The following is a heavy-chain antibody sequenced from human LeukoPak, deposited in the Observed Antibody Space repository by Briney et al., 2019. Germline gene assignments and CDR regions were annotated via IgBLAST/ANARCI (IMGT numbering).Heavy chain of an antibody. Sequence: GRSLRLSCAASGFNFGDYAMHWVRQSPGKGLEWVSGISWNSGSIGYADSVKSRFTISRDNAKNSLYLQMNSLRVEDTALYYCAKDISFDSSGNDYWGQGTLVTVSS. V-gene: IGHV3-9*01. CDR1: GFNFGDYA. CDR3: AKDISFDSSGNDY. D-gene: IGHD3-22*01. J-gene: IGHJ4*02. CDR2: ISWNSGSI.